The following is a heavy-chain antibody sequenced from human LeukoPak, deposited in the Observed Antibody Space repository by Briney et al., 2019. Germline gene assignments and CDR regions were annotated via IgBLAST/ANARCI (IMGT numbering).Heavy chain of an antibody. CDR2: IYHNGNT. J-gene: IGHJ4*02. Sequence: SSQTLSLTCAVSGVSISSGGYSWSWLRQPPGKGLEWIGYIYHNGNTYYSPSLKSRVTISVDRSKNQLSLKLSSVTAADTAMYYCASGGYSYGFDYWGQGSLVTVSS. CDR3: ASGGYSYGFDY. D-gene: IGHD5-18*01. V-gene: IGHV4-30-2*01. CDR1: GVSISSGGYS.